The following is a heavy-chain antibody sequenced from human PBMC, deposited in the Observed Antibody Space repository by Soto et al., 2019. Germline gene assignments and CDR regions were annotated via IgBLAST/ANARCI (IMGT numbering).Heavy chain of an antibody. V-gene: IGHV1-69*01. J-gene: IGHJ4*02. CDR2: IIPIIGTA. D-gene: IGHD5-12*01. CDR1: GGTFNNYA. CDR3: ARGGVDVVATSAFDY. Sequence: QVQLVQSGAEVKKPGSSVKVSCKASGGTFNNYAISWVRQAPGQGLEWMGGIIPIIGTADYAHKFQGRLAISADESTGTTFMELSSPRSEDTALYYCARGGVDVVATSAFDYWGQGILVTVSS.